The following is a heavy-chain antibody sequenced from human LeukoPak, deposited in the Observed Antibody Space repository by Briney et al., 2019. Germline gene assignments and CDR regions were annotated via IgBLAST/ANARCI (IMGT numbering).Heavy chain of an antibody. CDR1: GFTFSCYE. CDR3: ARPGRDDSRGYYWYFDL. J-gene: IGHJ2*01. D-gene: IGHD3-22*01. Sequence: GGSLRLSCAASGFTFSCYEMNWVRQAPGKGLEWASYIRSSDSTIHYADSVKGRFTISRDNAKNSLYLQMNSLRAEDTAVYYCARPGRDDSRGYYWYFDLWGRGTLVTVSS. V-gene: IGHV3-48*03. CDR2: IRSSDSTI.